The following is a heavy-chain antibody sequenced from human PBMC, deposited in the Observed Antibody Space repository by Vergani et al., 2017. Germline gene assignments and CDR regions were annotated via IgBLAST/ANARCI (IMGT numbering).Heavy chain of an antibody. Sequence: EVQLLESGGNLIQPGGSLRLSCGASGFTFSSYAMTWVRLAPGKGVQWVSAIIGSGGNTFYTDSVKGRFTISRDNSKDTLYLQMNSLRVEDTAIYYCARPSAPGDYDALDIWGQGTMVTVSS. J-gene: IGHJ3*02. D-gene: IGHD4-17*01. CDR2: IIGSGGNT. V-gene: IGHV3-23*01. CDR1: GFTFSSYA. CDR3: ARPSAPGDYDALDI.